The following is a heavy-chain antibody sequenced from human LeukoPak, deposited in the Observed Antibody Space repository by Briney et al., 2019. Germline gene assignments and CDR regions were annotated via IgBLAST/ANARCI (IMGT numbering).Heavy chain of an antibody. D-gene: IGHD3-22*01. V-gene: IGHV3-21*01. Sequence: GGSLRLSCSASGFTFSSYSMNWVRQAPGKGLQWVSSISSSSSYIYYADSVKGRFTISRDNAKNSLYLQMNSLRAEDTAVYYCARDDDSSGYYYWGQGTLVTVSS. CDR2: ISSSSSYI. CDR1: GFTFSSYS. CDR3: ARDDDSSGYYY. J-gene: IGHJ4*02.